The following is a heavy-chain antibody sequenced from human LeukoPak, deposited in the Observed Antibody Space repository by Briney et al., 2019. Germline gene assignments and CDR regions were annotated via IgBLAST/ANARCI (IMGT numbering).Heavy chain of an antibody. CDR3: ARVSRIAVAGLFDY. J-gene: IGHJ4*02. Sequence: SETLSLTCTVSGGSISSYYWSWIRQPPGKGLEWIGYIYYSGSTNYNPSLKRRVTISVDTSKNQFSLKLSSVTAADTAVYYCARVSRIAVAGLFDYWGQGTLVTVSS. V-gene: IGHV4-59*01. D-gene: IGHD6-19*01. CDR1: GGSISSYY. CDR2: IYYSGST.